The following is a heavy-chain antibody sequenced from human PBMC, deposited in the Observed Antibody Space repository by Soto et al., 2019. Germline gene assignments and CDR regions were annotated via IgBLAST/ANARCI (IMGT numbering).Heavy chain of an antibody. V-gene: IGHV3-23*01. D-gene: IGHD3-3*01. CDR3: AKDTVGGYSFWSGYYSDGLDV. J-gene: IGHJ3*01. Sequence: EVKLLESGGGLAQPGGSLRLSCVGSGFTFDSYAISWVRQAPGERLQWIAAISGSADGTDYAHSVRGRFTIFRDNAKKTVHLQMDSLRVEDTAVYFCAKDTVGGYSFWSGYYSDGLDVWGQGPLVTVS. CDR2: ISGSADGT. CDR1: GFTFDSYA.